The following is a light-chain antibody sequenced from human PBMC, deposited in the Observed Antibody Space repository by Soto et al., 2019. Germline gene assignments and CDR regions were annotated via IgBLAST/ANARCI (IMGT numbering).Light chain of an antibody. Sequence: EIVLTQSPGTLSLSPGERATLSCRASQSVGSNFLAWYQEKPGQAPRLLIYGASSRATGIPDRLSGSVSGTDFSLTIFRLEPEDFSVYFCRQYGRLLGSACGGGTKVEIK. J-gene: IGKJ4*01. CDR1: QSVGSNF. CDR3: RQYGRLLGSA. CDR2: GAS. V-gene: IGKV3-20*01.